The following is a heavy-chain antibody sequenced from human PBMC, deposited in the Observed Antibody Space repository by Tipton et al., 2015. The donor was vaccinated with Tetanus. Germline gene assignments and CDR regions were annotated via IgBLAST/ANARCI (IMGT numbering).Heavy chain of an antibody. V-gene: IGHV4-59*01. Sequence: TLSLTCSVSGGSISTYYWTWIRQTPGKGLEWIGSIHNSGSTRFNPPLKSRVTMSVDTSRNQFSLQLSSVTAADTAVYYCARGNCGGSTFGCYWYFDLWGRGTLVTVSS. CDR1: GGSISTYY. J-gene: IGHJ2*01. CDR3: ARGNCGGSTFGCYWYFDL. D-gene: IGHD3-16*01. CDR2: IHNSGST.